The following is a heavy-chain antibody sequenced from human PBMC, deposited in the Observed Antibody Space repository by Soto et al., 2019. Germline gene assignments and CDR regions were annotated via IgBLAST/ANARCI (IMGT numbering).Heavy chain of an antibody. CDR3: ARDHYGSGSYYGPYGMDV. Sequence: PSETLSLTCTVSGGSISSCYWSWIRQPAGKGLEWIGRIYTSGSTNYNPSLKSRVTMSVDTSKNQFSLKLSSVTAADTAVYYCARDHYGSGSYYGPYGMDVWGQGTTVTVSS. J-gene: IGHJ6*02. CDR2: IYTSGST. CDR1: GGSISSCY. D-gene: IGHD3-10*01. V-gene: IGHV4-4*07.